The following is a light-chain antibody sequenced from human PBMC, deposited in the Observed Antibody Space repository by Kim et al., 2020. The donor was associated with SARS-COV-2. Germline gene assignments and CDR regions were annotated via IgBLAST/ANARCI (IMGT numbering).Light chain of an antibody. CDR1: QGISSY. J-gene: IGKJ1*01. CDR3: QQYYSYPRT. V-gene: IGKV1-8*01. Sequence: ASPGDRVTITCRASQGISSYLAWYQQKPGKAPKLLIYAASTLQSVVPSRFSGSVSVTDFTLTISCLQSEDFATYYCQQYYSYPRTFGEGTKVDIK. CDR2: AAS.